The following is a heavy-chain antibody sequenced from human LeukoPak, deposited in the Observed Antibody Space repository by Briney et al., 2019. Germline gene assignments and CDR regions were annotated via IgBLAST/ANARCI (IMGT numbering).Heavy chain of an antibody. CDR3: AKCPPDYGAEYYFDY. D-gene: IGHD4-17*01. Sequence: PGGSLRLSCAAAGFTFSSYAMSWVRQAPGKGLGSVSAISGSGGSTYYAGSVKGRFTISRDNSKNTLYLQMNRLRAEDTAVYYCAKCPPDYGAEYYFDYWGQGTLVTVSS. CDR1: GFTFSSYA. V-gene: IGHV3-23*01. J-gene: IGHJ4*02. CDR2: ISGSGGST.